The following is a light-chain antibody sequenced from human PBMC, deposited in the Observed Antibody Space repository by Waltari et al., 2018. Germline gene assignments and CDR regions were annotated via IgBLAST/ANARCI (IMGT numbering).Light chain of an antibody. J-gene: IGLJ3*02. V-gene: IGLV6-57*01. Sequence: NFMLTQPHSVSESPGKTVTISCTRSSGSIVSNYVQWYQQRPGSSPGTVIYEDNQRPSGFPDRFSGSINSSSTSASLTISGLKTEDEADYYCQSYDSSNPWVFGGGTKLTVL. CDR3: QSYDSSNPWV. CDR1: SGSIVSNY. CDR2: EDN.